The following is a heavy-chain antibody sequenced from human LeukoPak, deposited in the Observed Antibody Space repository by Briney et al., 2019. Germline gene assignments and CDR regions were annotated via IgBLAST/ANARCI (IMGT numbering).Heavy chain of an antibody. CDR2: ISSSSSYI. CDR1: GFTFSSYS. V-gene: IGHV3-21*01. J-gene: IGHJ3*02. Sequence: GGSLRLSCAASGFTFSSYSMNWVRQAPGKGLEWVSSISSSSSYIYYADSVKGRFTISRDNSKNTLYLQMNSLRVEDTAVYYCASPGNSRYDAFDIWGQGTMVTVSS. CDR3: ASPGNSRYDAFDI. D-gene: IGHD1-7*01.